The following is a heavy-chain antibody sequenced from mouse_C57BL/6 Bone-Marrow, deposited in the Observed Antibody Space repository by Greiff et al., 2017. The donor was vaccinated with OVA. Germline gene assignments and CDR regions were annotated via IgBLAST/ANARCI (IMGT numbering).Heavy chain of an antibody. CDR3: AREEYYSNYGWYFDV. J-gene: IGHJ1*03. Sequence: QVQLKQPGAELVRPGTSVKLSCKASGYTFTSYWMHWVKQRPGQGLEWIGVIDPSDSYTNYNQKFKGKATLTVDTSSSTAYMQLSSLTSEDSAVYYCAREEYYSNYGWYFDVWGTGTTVTVSS. CDR1: GYTFTSYW. V-gene: IGHV1-59*01. CDR2: IDPSDSYT. D-gene: IGHD2-5*01.